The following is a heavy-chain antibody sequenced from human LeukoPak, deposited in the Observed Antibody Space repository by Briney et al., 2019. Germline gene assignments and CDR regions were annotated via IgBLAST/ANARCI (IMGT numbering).Heavy chain of an antibody. V-gene: IGHV4-30-4*01. Sequence: TPETLSLTCTVSGGSLSRGDNYWSCIRHPPGKGLEWIGYIYYSGRTYNNPSLKSRVTIAVDTSKNQFSLKLRSVTAADTAVYFCGRGLSTTVTYKGREYYYFCYGMDLWGQGATVTVSS. CDR2: IYYSGRT. CDR3: GRGLSTTVTYKGREYYYFCYGMDL. CDR1: GGSLSRGDNY. J-gene: IGHJ6*01. D-gene: IGHD4-17*01.